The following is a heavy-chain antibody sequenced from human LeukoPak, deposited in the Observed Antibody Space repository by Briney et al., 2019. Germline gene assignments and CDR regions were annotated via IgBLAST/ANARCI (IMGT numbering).Heavy chain of an antibody. D-gene: IGHD5-12*01. CDR3: AKDKEYSGFGPILSGYYYGMDV. Sequence: LPGGSLRLSCAASGFTFDDYAMHWVRQAPGKGXXXXXXXXXXXGSTYYADSVKGRFTISRDNSRHTLCLQMNSLGAEDTALYYCAKDKEYSGFGPILSGYYYGMDVWGKGTTVTVSS. CDR2: XXXXXGST. J-gene: IGHJ6*04. V-gene: IGHV3-43D*04. CDR1: GFTFDDYA.